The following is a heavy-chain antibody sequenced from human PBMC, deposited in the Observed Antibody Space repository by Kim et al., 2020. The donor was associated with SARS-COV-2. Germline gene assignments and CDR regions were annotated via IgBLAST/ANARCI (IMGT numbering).Heavy chain of an antibody. CDR3: ARLGDGSMIVVVRGHYYYGMYV. Sequence: SVKVSCKASGGTFSSYAISWVRQAPGQGLEWMGGILPIFGTANYAQKFQGRVTITADESTSTAYMELSRLRSEDTAVYYCARLGDGSMIVVVRGHYYYGMYVWGQETTVTVYS. J-gene: IGHJ6*02. D-gene: IGHD3-22*01. CDR1: GGTFSSYA. CDR2: ILPIFGTA. V-gene: IGHV1-69*13.